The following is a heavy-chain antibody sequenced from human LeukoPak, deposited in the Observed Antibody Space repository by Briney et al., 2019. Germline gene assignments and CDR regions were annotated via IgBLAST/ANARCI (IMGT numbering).Heavy chain of an antibody. CDR2: ISGSGGST. Sequence: GGSLRLSCAASGFTFSSYAMSWVRQAPGKGPEWVSAISGSGGSTYYADSVKGRFTISRDNSKNTLYLQMNSLRAEDTAVYYCAKAPNYYGSGSYYTLDYWGQGTLVTVSS. J-gene: IGHJ4*02. D-gene: IGHD3-10*01. CDR3: AKAPNYYGSGSYYTLDY. V-gene: IGHV3-23*01. CDR1: GFTFSSYA.